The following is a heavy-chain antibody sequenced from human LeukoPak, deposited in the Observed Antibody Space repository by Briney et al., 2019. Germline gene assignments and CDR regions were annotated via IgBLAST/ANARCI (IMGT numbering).Heavy chain of an antibody. V-gene: IGHV1-2*04. CDR2: INPNSGGT. Sequence: ASVKVSCKASGYTLTGYYMHWVRQAPGQGLEWMGWINPNSGGTNYAQKFQGWVTMTRDTSISTAYMELSRLRSDDTAVYYCARDVAAAGPPYFDYWGQGTLVTVSS. CDR1: GYTLTGYY. CDR3: ARDVAAAGPPYFDY. D-gene: IGHD6-13*01. J-gene: IGHJ4*02.